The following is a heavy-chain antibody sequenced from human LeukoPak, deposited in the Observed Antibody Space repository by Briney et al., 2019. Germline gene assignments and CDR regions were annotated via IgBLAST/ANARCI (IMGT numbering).Heavy chain of an antibody. Sequence: GGSLRLSCAASGFSVSSNYMTWDRQAPGKGLDWVSVIFSGGNTYYADSVKGRFTISRDNSKNTLYLQMNSLRAEDTAVYYCARDRGEGTDYWGQGTLVTVSS. CDR1: GFSVSSNY. V-gene: IGHV3-53*01. J-gene: IGHJ4*02. CDR3: ARDRGEGTDY. D-gene: IGHD3-16*01. CDR2: IFSGGNT.